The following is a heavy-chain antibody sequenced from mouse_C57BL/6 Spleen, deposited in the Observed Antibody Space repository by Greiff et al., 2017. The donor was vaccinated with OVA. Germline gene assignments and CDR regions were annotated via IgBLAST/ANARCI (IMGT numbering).Heavy chain of an antibody. D-gene: IGHD6-2*01. CDR1: GFSLTSYG. J-gene: IGHJ4*01. V-gene: IGHV2-2*01. CDR2: LWRVGST. CDR3: AKSETWDAMDY. Sequence: QVQGQQSGPGLVQPSQSLSITCTVSGFSLTSYGVHWVRQSPGKGLESLGVLWRVGSTDYNAAFISRLSISKDNSKSQVFFKMNSLQADDTAIYYCAKSETWDAMDYWGQGTSVTVSS.